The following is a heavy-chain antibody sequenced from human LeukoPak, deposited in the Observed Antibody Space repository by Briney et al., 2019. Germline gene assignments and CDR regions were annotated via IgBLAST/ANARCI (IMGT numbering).Heavy chain of an antibody. CDR3: ARDGGTYCGGDCYGD. Sequence: GGSLRLSCAASGFTFSNYAMNWVRQAPGKGLEYASGISSNGGSTNYANSVKGRFTISRDNSKNTLYLQMGSLRAEDMAVYYCARDGGTYCGGDCYGDWGQGTLVTVSS. CDR1: GFTFSNYA. J-gene: IGHJ4*02. V-gene: IGHV3-64*01. CDR2: ISSNGGST. D-gene: IGHD2-21*02.